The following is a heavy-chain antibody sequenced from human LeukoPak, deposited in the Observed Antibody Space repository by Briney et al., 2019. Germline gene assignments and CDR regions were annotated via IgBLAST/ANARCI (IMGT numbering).Heavy chain of an antibody. CDR1: GGTFSNYA. D-gene: IGHD6-13*01. Sequence: GASVKVSCKASGGTFSNYAIRWVRQTPGQGLEWMGRIMPILDITNFAQKFQGRVTITADKSTTTAYMELSSLRSEDTAVYYCARDQGIAAAGVFDSWGQGTLVTVSS. J-gene: IGHJ4*02. V-gene: IGHV1-69*04. CDR2: IMPILDIT. CDR3: ARDQGIAAAGVFDS.